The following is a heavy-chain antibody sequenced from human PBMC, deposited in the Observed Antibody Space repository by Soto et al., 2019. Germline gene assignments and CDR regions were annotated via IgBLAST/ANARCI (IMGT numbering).Heavy chain of an antibody. CDR1: GYTFYSHS. D-gene: IGHD5-18*01. J-gene: IGHJ6*02. Sequence: ASGKVSCKAAGYTFYSHSISWVRQAPGQGLEWMGRINADYGNTQYAQKFRGRGTMTTDTSTTTVYMELTNLRSDDTAVYYCARCIQGDYYYGMDVWGQGTTVTVS. CDR2: INADYGNT. V-gene: IGHV1-18*01. CDR3: ARCIQGDYYYGMDV.